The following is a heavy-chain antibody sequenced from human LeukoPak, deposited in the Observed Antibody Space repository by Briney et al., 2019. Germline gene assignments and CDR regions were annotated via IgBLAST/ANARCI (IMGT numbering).Heavy chain of an antibody. CDR1: GFTFSSYW. CDR3: VKDGGIYPAWYFEY. V-gene: IGHV3-7*03. D-gene: IGHD1-26*01. J-gene: IGHJ4*02. Sequence: GGSLRLSCAASGFTFSSYWMSWVRQAPGKGLEWVANIKQDGSEKYYVDSVKGRFTISRDNSKNTVYLQMNSLRADDTAVYYCVKDGGIYPAWYFEYWGQGTLVTVSS. CDR2: IKQDGSEK.